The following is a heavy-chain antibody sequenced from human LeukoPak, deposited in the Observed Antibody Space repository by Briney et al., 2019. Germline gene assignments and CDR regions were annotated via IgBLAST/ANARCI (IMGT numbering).Heavy chain of an antibody. D-gene: IGHD6-13*01. J-gene: IGHJ6*02. Sequence: ASVKVSCKASGHTFTSYDINWVRQATGQGLEWMGWMNPNSGNTGYAQKFQGRITMTRNTSISTAYMELSSLRFEDTAVYYCASHPRDSSSYYYYYGMDVWGQGTTVTVSS. CDR1: GHTFTSYD. CDR3: ASHPRDSSSYYYYYGMDV. V-gene: IGHV1-8*01. CDR2: MNPNSGNT.